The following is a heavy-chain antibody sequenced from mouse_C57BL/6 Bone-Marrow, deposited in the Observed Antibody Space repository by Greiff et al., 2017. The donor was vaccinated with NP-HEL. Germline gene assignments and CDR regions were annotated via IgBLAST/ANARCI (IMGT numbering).Heavy chain of an antibody. Sequence: VQLQQSGAELVRPGASVKLSCTASGFNIKDDYMHWVKQRPEQGLEWIGWIDPENGDTEYASKFQGKATITADTSSNIAYLQLSSLTSEDTAVYYCTTYDGYLDYWGQGTTLTVSS. CDR2: IDPENGDT. CDR1: GFNIKDDY. D-gene: IGHD2-3*01. CDR3: TTYDGYLDY. V-gene: IGHV14-4*01. J-gene: IGHJ2*01.